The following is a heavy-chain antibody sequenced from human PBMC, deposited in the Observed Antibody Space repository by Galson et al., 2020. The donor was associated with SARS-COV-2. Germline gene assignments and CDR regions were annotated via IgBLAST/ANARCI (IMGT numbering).Heavy chain of an antibody. J-gene: IGHJ5*02. CDR1: GFTFSNYA. V-gene: IGHV3-23*01. CDR3: AKGSSGYYYDNWFDP. D-gene: IGHD3-22*01. CDR2: ISGTGVST. Sequence: GGSLGLSCAASGFTFSNYAMSWVRQARGKGLEWVSVISGTGVSTHYADSVKGRFTVSRDNSKNTLYLQMNSLRAEDTAVYYCAKGSSGYYYDNWFDPWGQGTLVTVSS.